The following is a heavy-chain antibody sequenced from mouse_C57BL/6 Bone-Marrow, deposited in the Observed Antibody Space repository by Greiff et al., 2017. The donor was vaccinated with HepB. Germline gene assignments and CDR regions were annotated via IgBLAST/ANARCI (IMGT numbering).Heavy chain of an antibody. J-gene: IGHJ4*01. CDR3: ARPRYYYAMDY. CDR2: IYPGSGNT. Sequence: VQLQQSGAELVRPGASVKLSCKASGYTFTDYYINWVKQRPGQGLEWIARIYPGSGNTYYNEKFKGKATLTAEKSSSTAYMQLSSLTSEDSAVYFCARPRYYYAMDYWGQGTSVTVSS. CDR1: GYTFTDYY. V-gene: IGHV1-76*01.